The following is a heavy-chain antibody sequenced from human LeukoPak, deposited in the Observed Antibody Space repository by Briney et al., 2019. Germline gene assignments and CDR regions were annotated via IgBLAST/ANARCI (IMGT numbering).Heavy chain of an antibody. CDR3: ARGRRSRNWFDP. V-gene: IGHV4-34*01. CDR2: INHSGST. CDR1: GGSFSGYY. D-gene: IGHD1-26*01. Sequence: SETLSLTCAVYGGSFSGYYWSWIRQPPGKGLEWIGEINHSGSTNYNPSLKSRVTISVDTSKNQFSLKLNSVTAADTAVYYCARGRRSRNWFDPWGQGTLVTVSS. J-gene: IGHJ5*02.